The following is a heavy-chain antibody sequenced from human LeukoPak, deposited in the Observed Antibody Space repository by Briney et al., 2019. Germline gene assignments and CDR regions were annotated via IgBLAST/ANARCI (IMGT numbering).Heavy chain of an antibody. CDR3: ARVGLISGYAFDI. CDR1: GGSISSSSYY. D-gene: IGHD3-10*01. J-gene: IGHJ3*02. V-gene: IGHV4-61*01. CDR2: IYYSGST. Sequence: SETLSLTCTVSGGSISSSSYYWSWIRQPPGKGLEWIGYIYYSGSTNYNPSLKSRVTISVDTSKNQFSLKLSSVTAADTAVYYCARVGLISGYAFDIWGQGTMVTVSS.